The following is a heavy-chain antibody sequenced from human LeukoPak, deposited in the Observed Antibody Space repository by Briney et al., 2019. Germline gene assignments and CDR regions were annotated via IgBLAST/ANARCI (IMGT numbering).Heavy chain of an antibody. CDR1: GYTFTGYY. V-gene: IGHV1-2*06. CDR2: INPNRGGT. CDR3: ATFGQGSSWYSHYFDY. J-gene: IGHJ4*02. D-gene: IGHD6-13*01. Sequence: ASVKVSCKASGYTFTGYYMHWVRQAPGQGLEWMGRINPNRGGTNYAQKFQGRVTMTRDTSISTAYMELSRLRSDDTAVYYCATFGQGSSWYSHYFDYWGQGTLATVSS.